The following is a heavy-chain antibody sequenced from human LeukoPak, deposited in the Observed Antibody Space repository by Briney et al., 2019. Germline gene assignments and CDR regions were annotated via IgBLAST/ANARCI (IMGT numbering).Heavy chain of an antibody. CDR1: GLTLSNVW. Sequence: GSLRLSCAVSGLTLSNVWMNWIRQPPGKGLEWIGEINHSGSANYNPSLKSRVTISVDTSKNQFSLKLSSVTAADTAVYYCARGGNPADIVATSGYYYQLDYWGQGTLVTVSS. CDR3: ARGGNPADIVATSGYYYQLDY. V-gene: IGHV4-34*01. CDR2: INHSGSA. D-gene: IGHD5-12*01. J-gene: IGHJ4*02.